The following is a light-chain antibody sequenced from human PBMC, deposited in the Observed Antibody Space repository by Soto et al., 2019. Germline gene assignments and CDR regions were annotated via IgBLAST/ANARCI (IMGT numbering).Light chain of an antibody. J-gene: IGKJ5*01. CDR3: QQYGSSPIT. CDR1: QSVSSSY. CDR2: GAS. V-gene: IGKV3-20*01. Sequence: EIVLTQSPGTLSLSPGEGATLSCRASQSVSSSYLAWYQQKHGQAPRLLIYGASSRDTGIPDRFGGSGSGTDFTLTISRLEPEDFEVYYCQQYGSSPITFGQGTRLEIK.